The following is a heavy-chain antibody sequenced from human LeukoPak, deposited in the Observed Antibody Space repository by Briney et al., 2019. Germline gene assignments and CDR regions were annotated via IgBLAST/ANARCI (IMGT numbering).Heavy chain of an antibody. Sequence: GGSLRLSCAASGFTFSYNNLDWVRQAPGQGLEWVSSISSSSSYIYYADSVKGRFTVSRDNAKNSLNLQMNSLRAEDTAVYYCARADSSGYYLVGGFDIWGQGTMVTVSS. CDR3: ARADSSGYYLVGGFDI. CDR2: ISSSSSYI. CDR1: GFTFSYNN. D-gene: IGHD3-22*01. J-gene: IGHJ3*02. V-gene: IGHV3-21*01.